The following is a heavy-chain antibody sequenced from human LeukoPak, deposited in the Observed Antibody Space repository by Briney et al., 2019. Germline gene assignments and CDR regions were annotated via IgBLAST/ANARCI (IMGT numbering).Heavy chain of an antibody. Sequence: PSETLSLTCAVYGGSFSGYSWTWIRQPPGKGLEWIGEIKDSGSPTFNPSLKSRVTMSVDTSNNQFSVRLSSLTAADTAVYYCARGRFSGLPRATTSQSDYWGQGTLVTVSS. D-gene: IGHD6-19*01. CDR1: GGSFSGYS. V-gene: IGHV4-34*01. J-gene: IGHJ4*02. CDR2: IKDSGSP. CDR3: ARGRFSGLPRATTSQSDY.